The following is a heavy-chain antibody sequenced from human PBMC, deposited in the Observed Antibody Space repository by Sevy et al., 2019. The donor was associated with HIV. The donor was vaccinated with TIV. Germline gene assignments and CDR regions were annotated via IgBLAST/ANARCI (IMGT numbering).Heavy chain of an antibody. Sequence: GGSLRLSCAASGFTFTSYAMSWVRQAPGKGLEWVSSISGSGGNAYYADSVKGRFTVSRDNSKNTVYLQMNGLRAEDTAVYYCAKARVRVAGADYWGQGTLVTVSS. D-gene: IGHD6-19*01. CDR1: GFTFTSYA. V-gene: IGHV3-23*01. CDR2: ISGSGGNA. J-gene: IGHJ4*02. CDR3: AKARVRVAGADY.